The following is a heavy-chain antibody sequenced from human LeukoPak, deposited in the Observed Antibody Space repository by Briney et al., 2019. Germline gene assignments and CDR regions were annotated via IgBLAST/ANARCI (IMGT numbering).Heavy chain of an antibody. V-gene: IGHV4-59*01. CDR3: ARDGRIVGATGGGDY. CDR1: GGSISSYY. J-gene: IGHJ4*02. Sequence: SETLSLTCTVSGGSISSYYWSWIRQPPGKGLEWIGYIYYSGSTNYNPSLKSRVTISVDTSKNQFSLKLSSVTAADTAVYYCARDGRIVGATGGGDYWGQGTLVTVSS. D-gene: IGHD1-26*01. CDR2: IYYSGST.